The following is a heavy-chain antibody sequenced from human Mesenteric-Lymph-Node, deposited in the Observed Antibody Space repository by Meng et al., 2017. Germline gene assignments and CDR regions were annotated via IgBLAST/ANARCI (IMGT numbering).Heavy chain of an antibody. CDR2: VRYSGTA. J-gene: IGHJ4*02. V-gene: IGHV4-39*01. CDR3: ARHVYGDSYGF. Sequence: LPVQEWGPGLVKPSDALSLTCTGSGGSLDNSAYFWDWIRQHPGKGLEWIGSVRYSGTAYYNPSLTSRVTISVDTSKNQFSLNLSSLTAADTAVYYCARHVYGDSYGFWGQGTLVTVSS. D-gene: IGHD4-17*01. CDR1: GGSLDNSAYF.